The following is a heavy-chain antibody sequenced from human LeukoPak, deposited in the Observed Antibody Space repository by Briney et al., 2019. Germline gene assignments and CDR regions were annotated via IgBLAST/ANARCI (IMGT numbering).Heavy chain of an antibody. CDR3: ARQYCSGGSCYLDYFDY. D-gene: IGHD2-15*01. Sequence: PGGSLRLSCAASWFNVSSNYMSWVRPAPGKGLEWVSVIYSGGSTHYADSVKGRFTISRHNSKNTLYLQMNSLRAEDTAVYYCARQYCSGGSCYLDYFDYWGQGTLVTVSS. J-gene: IGHJ4*02. CDR1: WFNVSSNY. V-gene: IGHV3-53*04. CDR2: IYSGGST.